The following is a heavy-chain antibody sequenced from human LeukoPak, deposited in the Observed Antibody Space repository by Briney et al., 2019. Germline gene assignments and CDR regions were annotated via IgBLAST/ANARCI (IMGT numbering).Heavy chain of an antibody. CDR2: IYTSGST. J-gene: IGHJ3*02. Sequence: SETLSLTCAVSGGSISSYYWSWIRQPAGKGLEWIGRIYTSGSTYYNPSLKSRVTISVDTSKNQFSLKLSSVTAADTAVYYCARRYSSRYCTNGVCQDAFDIWGQGTMVTVSS. CDR1: GGSISSYY. CDR3: ARRYSSRYCTNGVCQDAFDI. D-gene: IGHD2-8*01. V-gene: IGHV4-59*10.